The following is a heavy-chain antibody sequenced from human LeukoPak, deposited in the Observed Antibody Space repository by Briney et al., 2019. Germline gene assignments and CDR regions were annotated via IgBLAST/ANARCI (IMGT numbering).Heavy chain of an antibody. V-gene: IGHV1-69*13. Sequence: SVKVSCKASGGTFSSYAISWVRQAPGQGLEWMGGIIPIFGTANYAQKFQGRVTITADESTSTAYMELSSLRSEDTAVYYCATYYYDSSGYYSVPLIFDYWGQGTLVTVSS. J-gene: IGHJ4*02. CDR3: ATYYYDSSGYYSVPLIFDY. D-gene: IGHD3-22*01. CDR1: GGTFSSYA. CDR2: IIPIFGTA.